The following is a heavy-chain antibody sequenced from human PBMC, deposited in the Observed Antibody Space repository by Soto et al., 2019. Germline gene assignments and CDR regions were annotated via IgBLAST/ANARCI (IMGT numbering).Heavy chain of an antibody. Sequence: EMQVLESGGGLVQPGGSLRLSCAASGFTFSSYGMNWVRQAAGKGLEWVSGIRSDGDTTYNADSVKGRFTVSRDTSKNTVDLQMNSLRAEDTAVYYCAKGKGVGATPDGANCWGQGTLVTVSS. CDR2: IRSDGDTT. D-gene: IGHD1-26*01. CDR1: GFTFSSYG. CDR3: AKGKGVGATPDGANC. J-gene: IGHJ4*02. V-gene: IGHV3-23*01.